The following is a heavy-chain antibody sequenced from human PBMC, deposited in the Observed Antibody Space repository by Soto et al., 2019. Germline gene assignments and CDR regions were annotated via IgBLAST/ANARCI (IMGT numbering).Heavy chain of an antibody. CDR2: IKSKTDGGTT. CDR3: TTDSLVLRFLEWAFDP. V-gene: IGHV3-15*01. Sequence: EVQLVESGGGLVKPGGSLRLSCAASGFTFSNAWMSWVRQAPGKGLEWVGRIKSKTDGGTTDYAAPVKGRFTISRDASKNTLYLQMNSLKTEDTAVYYCTTDSLVLRFLEWAFDPWGQGTLVTVSS. D-gene: IGHD3-3*01. CDR1: GFTFSNAW. J-gene: IGHJ5*02.